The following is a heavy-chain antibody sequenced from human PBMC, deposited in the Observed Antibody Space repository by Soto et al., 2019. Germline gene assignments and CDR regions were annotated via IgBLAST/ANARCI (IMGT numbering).Heavy chain of an antibody. CDR3: ARDRNGPGIVAFFP. CDR1: GYTFTSYA. Sequence: ASVKVSCKASGYTFTSYAMHWVRQAPGQRLEWMGWINAGNGNTKYSQKFQGRVAITRDTSASTAYMELSSLRSEDTAVYYCARDRNGPGIVAFFPWGQGTLVTVSS. D-gene: IGHD3-22*01. CDR2: INAGNGNT. J-gene: IGHJ5*02. V-gene: IGHV1-3*01.